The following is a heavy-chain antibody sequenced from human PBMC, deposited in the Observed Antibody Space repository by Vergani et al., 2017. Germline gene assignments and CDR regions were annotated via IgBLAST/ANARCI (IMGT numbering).Heavy chain of an antibody. Sequence: EVQLLESGGGLVQPGGSLRLSCAASGFTFSNYAMSWVRQAPGKGLEWVSGISGSGGSTYYADSVKGRFTISRDNSKNTLYLQMNSLGAEDTAVYYCAKDLIAVAEGFDYWGQGTLVTVSS. V-gene: IGHV3-23*01. J-gene: IGHJ4*02. CDR3: AKDLIAVAEGFDY. CDR1: GFTFSNYA. CDR2: ISGSGGST. D-gene: IGHD6-19*01.